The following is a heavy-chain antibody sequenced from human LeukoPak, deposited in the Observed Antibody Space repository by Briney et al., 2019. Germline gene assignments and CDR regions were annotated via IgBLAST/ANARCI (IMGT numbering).Heavy chain of an antibody. CDR1: GGSFSGYY. J-gene: IGHJ5*02. V-gene: IGHV4-34*01. CDR3: ASTRGILTGTQEDWFDP. Sequence: SETLSLTSAVYGGSFSGYYWSWIRQPPGKGLEWIGEINHSGSTNYNPSLKSRVTISVDTSKNQFSLKLSSVTAVDTAVYYCASTRGILTGTQEDWFDPWGQGTLVTVSS. CDR2: INHSGST. D-gene: IGHD3-9*01.